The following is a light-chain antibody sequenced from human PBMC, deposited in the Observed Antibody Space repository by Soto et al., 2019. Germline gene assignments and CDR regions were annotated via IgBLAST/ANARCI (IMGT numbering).Light chain of an antibody. J-gene: IGKJ3*01. CDR2: AAS. V-gene: IGKV1-39*01. Sequence: DIQMTQSPSSLSASVGDRVTIACRASQSISSYLNWYQQKPGQAPKLLIYAASSLQSGVPSRFSGSGSGTDFTLTISSLQPEEFATYYCQQSYSSPLTFGRGTKVDIK. CDR3: QQSYSSPLT. CDR1: QSISSY.